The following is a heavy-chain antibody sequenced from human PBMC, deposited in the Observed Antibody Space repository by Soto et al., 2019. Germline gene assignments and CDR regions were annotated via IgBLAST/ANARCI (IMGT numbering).Heavy chain of an antibody. Sequence: QVQLVESGGGVVQPGRSLRLSCAASGFTFSSYGMHWVRQAPGKGLEWVAGIWYDGSNKYYADSVKGRFTISRDNSKNTLYLQMNSLRAEDTAVYYCASEEFGGATFGYWGQGTLVTVSS. CDR1: GFTFSSYG. CDR3: ASEEFGGATFGY. V-gene: IGHV3-33*01. D-gene: IGHD3-16*01. CDR2: IWYDGSNK. J-gene: IGHJ4*02.